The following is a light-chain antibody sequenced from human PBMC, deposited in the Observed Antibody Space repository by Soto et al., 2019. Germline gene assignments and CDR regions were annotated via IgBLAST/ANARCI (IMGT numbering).Light chain of an antibody. CDR2: GAS. V-gene: IGKV3-20*01. Sequence: EIVLTQAPGTLSLSPGGRVTLSYRGSQSVRSSYLACYQQNPGQAPRPLIYGASSRATGIPDRFSGIESGTDFTIIISRLEPEDCAVYECQQYGSSPRTFVQGTKVDIK. J-gene: IGKJ1*01. CDR3: QQYGSSPRT. CDR1: QSVRSSY.